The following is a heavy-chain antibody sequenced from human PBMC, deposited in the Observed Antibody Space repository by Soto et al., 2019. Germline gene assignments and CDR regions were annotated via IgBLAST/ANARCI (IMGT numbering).Heavy chain of an antibody. Sequence: QVQLVESGGGVVQPGRSLRLSCAASGFTFSSYAMHWVRQAPGKGLEWVAVISYDGSNKYYADSVKGRFTISRDNSKNTLYLQMNSLRAEDTAVYYCAREDAPHLKYSSGFGYWGQGTLVTVSS. CDR1: GFTFSSYA. CDR3: AREDAPHLKYSSGFGY. CDR2: ISYDGSNK. V-gene: IGHV3-30-3*01. J-gene: IGHJ4*02. D-gene: IGHD6-19*01.